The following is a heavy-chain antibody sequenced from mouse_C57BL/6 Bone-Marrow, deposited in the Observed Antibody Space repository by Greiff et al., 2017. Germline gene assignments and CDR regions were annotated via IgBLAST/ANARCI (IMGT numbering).Heavy chain of an antibody. J-gene: IGHJ3*01. CDR1: GYSITSGYY. CDR3: AREPFAY. CDR2: ISYDGSH. V-gene: IGHV3-6*01. Sequence: ESGPGLVKPSQSLSLTCSVTGYSITSGYYWNWIRQFPGNKLEWMGYISYDGSHNYNPSLKNRISITRDTSKNQFFLKLNSVTTEDTATYYCAREPFAYWGQGTLVTVSA.